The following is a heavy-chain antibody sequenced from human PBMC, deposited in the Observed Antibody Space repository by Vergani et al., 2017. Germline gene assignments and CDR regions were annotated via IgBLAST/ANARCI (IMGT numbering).Heavy chain of an antibody. V-gene: IGHV1-69*01. CDR1: GGTFSSYA. CDR3: ASGGDIVVVPAAKNWFDP. J-gene: IGHJ5*02. Sequence: QVQLVQSGAEVKKPGSSVKVSCKASGGTFSSYAISWVRQAPGQGLEWMGGIIPIFSTANYAQKFQGRVTITADESTSTAYMELSSLRSEDTAVYYCASGGDIVVVPAAKNWFDPWGQGTLVTVSS. D-gene: IGHD2-2*01. CDR2: IIPIFSTA.